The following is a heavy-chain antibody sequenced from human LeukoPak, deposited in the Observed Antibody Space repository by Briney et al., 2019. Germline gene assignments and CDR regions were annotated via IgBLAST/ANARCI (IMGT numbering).Heavy chain of an antibody. D-gene: IGHD2-21*02. V-gene: IGHV3-30*04. CDR1: GFTFSSYA. Sequence: GRSLRLSCAASGFTFSSYAMHWVRQAPGKGLEWVAVISYDGSNKYYADSEKGRFTISRDNSKNTLYLQMNSLRAEDTAVYYCARVGVAYCGGDCYDRSFDIWGQGTMVTVSS. CDR2: ISYDGSNK. CDR3: ARVGVAYCGGDCYDRSFDI. J-gene: IGHJ3*02.